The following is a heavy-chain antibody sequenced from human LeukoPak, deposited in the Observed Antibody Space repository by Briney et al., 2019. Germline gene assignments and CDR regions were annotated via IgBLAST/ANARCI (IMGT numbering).Heavy chain of an antibody. V-gene: IGHV4-61*01. CDR2: IYYSGST. CDR3: AEGGYYYDSSGSRGDAFDI. CDR1: GGSVSSGSYY. D-gene: IGHD3-22*01. Sequence: SETLSLTCTVSGGSVSSGSYYWSWIRQPPGKGLEWIGYIYYSGSTNYNPSLKSRVTISVDTSKNQFSLKLSSVTAADTAVYYCAEGGYYYDSSGSRGDAFDIWGQGTMVTVSS. J-gene: IGHJ3*02.